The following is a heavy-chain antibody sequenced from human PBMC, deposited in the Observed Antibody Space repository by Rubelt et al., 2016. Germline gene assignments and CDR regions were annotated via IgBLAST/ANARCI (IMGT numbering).Heavy chain of an antibody. D-gene: IGHD6-6*01. J-gene: IGHJ5*02. V-gene: IGHV1-2*02. Sequence: MHLVRHAPGQGLEWMGWINPDSGDTNYAQSFQGMVTMTRDTSVSTAYMELNRLRSDDTAMYYFAREYSSSSWVEWFDPWGQGTLVTVSS. CDR2: INPDSGDT. CDR3: AREYSSSSWVEWFDP.